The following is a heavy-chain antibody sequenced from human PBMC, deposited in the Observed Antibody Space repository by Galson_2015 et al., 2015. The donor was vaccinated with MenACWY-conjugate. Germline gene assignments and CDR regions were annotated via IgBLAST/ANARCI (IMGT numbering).Heavy chain of an antibody. CDR1: GFTFSSYW. CDR2: VNSGGSGT. Sequence: SLRLSCAASGFTFSSYWMHWVRQAPGKGLVWVSRVNSGGSGTGYADSVKGRFTISRDNAKNMLFLQMNSLKVEDTAVYYCARSYVPAADKKNSYMDVSGRATTVSASS. CDR3: ARSYVPAADKKNSYMDV. V-gene: IGHV3-74*01. D-gene: IGHD3-16*01. J-gene: IGHJ6*03.